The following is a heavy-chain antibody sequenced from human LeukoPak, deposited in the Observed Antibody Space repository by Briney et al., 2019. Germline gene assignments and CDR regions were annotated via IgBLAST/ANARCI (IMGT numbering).Heavy chain of an antibody. J-gene: IGHJ4*02. CDR2: IIPIFGTA. Sequence: SVKVSCKASGYTFTSYGISWVRQAPGQGLEWMGGIIPIFGTANYAQKFQGRVTITADESTSTAYMELSSLRSEDTAVYYCARGLGSSGWYYFDYWGQGTLVTVSS. CDR3: ARGLGSSGWYYFDY. CDR1: GYTFTSYG. D-gene: IGHD6-19*01. V-gene: IGHV1-69*13.